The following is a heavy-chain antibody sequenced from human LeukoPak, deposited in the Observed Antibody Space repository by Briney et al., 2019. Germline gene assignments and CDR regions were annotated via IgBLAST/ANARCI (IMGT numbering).Heavy chain of an antibody. CDR2: ISGSGGSS. CDR3: AKASAMIVVVSKHFDY. Sequence: GGSLRLSCAASGFTFSSYAMSWVRQAPGKGLEWVSAISGSGGSSYYADSVKGRFTISRDNSKNTLYLQMNSLRAEDTAVYYCAKASAMIVVVSKHFDYWGQGTLVTVSS. J-gene: IGHJ4*02. D-gene: IGHD3-22*01. CDR1: GFTFSSYA. V-gene: IGHV3-23*01.